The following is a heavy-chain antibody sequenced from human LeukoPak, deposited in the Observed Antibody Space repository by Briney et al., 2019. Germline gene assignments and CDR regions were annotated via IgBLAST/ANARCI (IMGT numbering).Heavy chain of an antibody. J-gene: IGHJ4*02. Sequence: ASVKVSCKASGYTFTGYYMHWVRQAPGQGLEWMGWINPNSGGTNYAQKFQGRVTMTRDTSISTAYMELSRLRSDDTAVYYCARGHLYCSSTSRYPDYWGQGTLVTVSS. CDR1: GYTFTGYY. V-gene: IGHV1-2*02. CDR3: ARGHLYCSSTSRYPDY. D-gene: IGHD2-2*01. CDR2: INPNSGGT.